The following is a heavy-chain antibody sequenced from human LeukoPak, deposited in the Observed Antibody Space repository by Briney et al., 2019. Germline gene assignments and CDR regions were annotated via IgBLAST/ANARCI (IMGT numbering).Heavy chain of an antibody. J-gene: IGHJ4*02. CDR3: ASPSVDYGEPFDY. V-gene: IGHV3-11*01. CDR2: ISSCGSTI. Sequence: GGSLRLSCAASGFTFSDYYMSWIRQAPGKGLEWVSYISSCGSTIYYADSVKGRFTISRDNAKNSLYLQMNSLRAEDTAVYYCASPSVDYGEPFDYWGQGTLVTVSS. D-gene: IGHD4-17*01. CDR1: GFTFSDYY.